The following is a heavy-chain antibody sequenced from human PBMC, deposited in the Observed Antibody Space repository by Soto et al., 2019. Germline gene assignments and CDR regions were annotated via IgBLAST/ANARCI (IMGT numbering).Heavy chain of an antibody. CDR2: IVVGSGNT. CDR1: GFTFTSSA. J-gene: IGHJ4*02. D-gene: IGHD3-22*01. Sequence: QLQLVQSGPEVKKPGTSVKVSCKASGFTFTSSAVQWVRQARGQRLEWIGWIVVGSGNTNYAQKVQERVTITSDMSTSTAYMELSSLRSEDTAVYYWAADRSYDSSLGWGQGTLVTVYS. V-gene: IGHV1-58*01. CDR3: AADRSYDSSLG.